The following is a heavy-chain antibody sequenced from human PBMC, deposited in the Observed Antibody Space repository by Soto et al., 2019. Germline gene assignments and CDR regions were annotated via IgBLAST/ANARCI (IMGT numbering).Heavy chain of an antibody. CDR2: ISYDGSNK. V-gene: IGHV3-30-3*01. D-gene: IGHD5-18*01. CDR3: ARDLGQIWIRFHCDY. J-gene: IGHJ4*02. CDR1: GFTFSSYA. Sequence: GGSLRLSCAASGFTFSSYAMHWVRQAPGKGLEWVAVISYDGSNKYYADSVKGRFTISRDNSKNTLYLQMNSLRAEDTAVYYCARDLGQIWIRFHCDYWGQGTLVTVSS.